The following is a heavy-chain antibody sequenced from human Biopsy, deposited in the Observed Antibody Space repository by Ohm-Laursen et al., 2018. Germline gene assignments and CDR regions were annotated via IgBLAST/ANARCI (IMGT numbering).Heavy chain of an antibody. D-gene: IGHD1-7*01. CDR3: ARGPKRLTGTSYFED. J-gene: IGHJ4*02. Sequence: PGTLSLTWTVSSGLISNYYWSWIRQPAGKGLEWIGRLYTSGDTNYNPSLRSRVSVSEDTSKNQFSLRLTSVTAADTAVYYCARGPKRLTGTSYFEDWGRGILVTVSS. CDR2: LYTSGDT. CDR1: SGLISNYY. V-gene: IGHV4-4*07.